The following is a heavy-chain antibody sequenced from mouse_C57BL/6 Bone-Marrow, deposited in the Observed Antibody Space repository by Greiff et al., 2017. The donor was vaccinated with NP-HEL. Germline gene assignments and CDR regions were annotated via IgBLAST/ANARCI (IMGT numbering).Heavy chain of an antibody. D-gene: IGHD2-3*01. V-gene: IGHV1-26*01. CDR1: GYTFTDYY. J-gene: IGHJ4*01. CDR2: INPNNGGT. Sequence: EVQLQQSGPELVKPGASVKISCKASGYTFTDYYMNWVKQSHGKSLEWIGDINPNNGGTSYNQKFKGKATLTVDKSSSTAYMELRSLTSEDSAVYYCARRDGYYAAYYYAMDYWGQGTSVTVSS. CDR3: ARRDGYYAAYYYAMDY.